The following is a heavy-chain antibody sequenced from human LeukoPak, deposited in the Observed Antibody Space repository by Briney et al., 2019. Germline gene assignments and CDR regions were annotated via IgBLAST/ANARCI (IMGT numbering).Heavy chain of an antibody. D-gene: IGHD3-22*01. CDR3: AKDYSGYRNWFDP. J-gene: IGHJ5*02. Sequence: ASVKVSCKASGYTFTSYDINWVRQATGQGLEWMGWMNPNSGNTGYAQKFQGRVTMTRNTSISTAYMELNSLRAEDTAVYYCAKDYSGYRNWFDPWGQGTLVTVSS. CDR1: GYTFTSYD. CDR2: MNPNSGNT. V-gene: IGHV1-8*01.